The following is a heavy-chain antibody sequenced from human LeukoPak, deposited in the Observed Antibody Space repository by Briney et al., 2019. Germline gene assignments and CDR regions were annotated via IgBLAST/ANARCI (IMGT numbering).Heavy chain of an antibody. D-gene: IGHD5-18*01. J-gene: IGHJ4*02. CDR2: IFQGGGEI. V-gene: IGHV3-23*01. CDR3: ATYRQVLLPFES. Sequence: GGSLRLSCAASGFTFSDFAMIWVRQSLGKKGLEWVSSIFQGGGEIHYADSVRGRFTSSRDNSKSTLFLQMNSLRAEDTAIYYCATYRQVLLPFESWGQGTLVTVSS. CDR1: GFTFSDFA.